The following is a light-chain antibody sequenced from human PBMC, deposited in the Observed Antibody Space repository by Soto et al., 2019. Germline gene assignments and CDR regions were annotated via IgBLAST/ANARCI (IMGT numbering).Light chain of an antibody. V-gene: IGLV2-8*01. Sequence: QSALTQPPSASGSRGQSVTISCTGTSVDINYVSWFQQHPGTAPKLLICEVTKRPSGVPDRFSGSKSGNTASLTVSGLQDDDEADYYCRSYAGSDIWVFGGGTKLTVL. CDR3: RSYAGSDIWV. J-gene: IGLJ3*02. CDR1: SVDINY. CDR2: EVT.